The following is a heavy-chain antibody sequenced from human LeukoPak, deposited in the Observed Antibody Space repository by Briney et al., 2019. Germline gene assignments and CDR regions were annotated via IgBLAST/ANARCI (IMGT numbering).Heavy chain of an antibody. V-gene: IGHV3-48*03. CDR2: ISSSGSTI. CDR3: ARAHQLLRIPKFYFDY. D-gene: IGHD3-22*01. J-gene: IGHJ4*02. Sequence: PGGSLRLSCAASGFTFSSYEMNWVRQAPGKGLEWVSCISSSGSTIYYADSVKGRFTISRDNAKNSLYLQMNSLRGEDTAVFFCARAHQLLRIPKFYFDYGGQGTLVTVSS. CDR1: GFTFSSYE.